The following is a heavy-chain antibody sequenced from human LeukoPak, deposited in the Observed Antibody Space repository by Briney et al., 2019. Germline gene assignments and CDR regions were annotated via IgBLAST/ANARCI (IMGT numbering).Heavy chain of an antibody. D-gene: IGHD3-10*01. V-gene: IGHV4-39*01. CDR2: ISESGTT. CDR3: ARYSGSYFDY. CDR1: DGSISSSSHY. J-gene: IGHJ4*02. Sequence: PSETLSLTCTVSDGSISSSSHYWAWIRQPPGKGLEWLATISESGTTYYNPSLKGRVTISVDTSKNQFSLKLGSVTAADTAVFYCARYSGSYFDYWGQGTLVTVSS.